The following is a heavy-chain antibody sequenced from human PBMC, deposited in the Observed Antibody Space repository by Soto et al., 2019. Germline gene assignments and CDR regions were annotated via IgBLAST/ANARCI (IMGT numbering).Heavy chain of an antibody. CDR1: GFTFSSYA. Sequence: GGSLRLSCAASGFTFSSYAMSWVRQAPGKGLEWVSAISGSGGSTYYAVSEKGQVPMSRDNSKNTLYLQMNSLRAEDTAVYYCAKFKFREYSSSSDHYYYYYGMDVWGQGTTVTVSS. J-gene: IGHJ6*02. CDR2: ISGSGGST. CDR3: AKFKFREYSSSSDHYYYYYGMDV. V-gene: IGHV3-23*01. D-gene: IGHD6-6*01.